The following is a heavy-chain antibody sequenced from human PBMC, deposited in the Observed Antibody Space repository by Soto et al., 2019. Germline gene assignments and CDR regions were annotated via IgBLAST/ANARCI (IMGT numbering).Heavy chain of an antibody. CDR3: AKGHDNDY. D-gene: IGHD1-1*01. CDR1: GFTFSNYA. Sequence: HPGGSLRLSCAASGFTFSNYAMTWVRQAPGKGQEWVSAISGSGGSTYYADSVKGRFTISRDNSKNTLYLQMDSLRAEDTAVYYCAKGHDNDYWGQGTLVTVSS. V-gene: IGHV3-23*01. J-gene: IGHJ4*02. CDR2: ISGSGGST.